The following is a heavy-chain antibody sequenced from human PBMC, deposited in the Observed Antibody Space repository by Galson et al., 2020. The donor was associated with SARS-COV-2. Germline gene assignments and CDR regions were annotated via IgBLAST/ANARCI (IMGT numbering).Heavy chain of an antibody. CDR1: GYTFDSYG. Sequence: GESLKISCKASGYTFDSYGFSWVRQAPGQGLEWMGWISSYNGDTNYARTFQGRVTMTTDTSTSAAYMELRGLKSDDTAVYYCATESGDNWNDHWGQGTLVIVSS. CDR2: ISSYNGDT. V-gene: IGHV1-18*01. J-gene: IGHJ5*02. CDR3: ATESGDNWNDH.